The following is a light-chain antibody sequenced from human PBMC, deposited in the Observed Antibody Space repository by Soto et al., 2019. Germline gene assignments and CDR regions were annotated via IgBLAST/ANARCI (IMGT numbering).Light chain of an antibody. V-gene: IGKV3-20*01. CDR3: QEFGSSPIT. CDR1: QSVSSSY. CDR2: GAS. J-gene: IGKJ5*01. Sequence: EIVLTQSPGTLSLSPGEGATLSCRASQSVSSSYLAWYQHKPGQAPRLLLYGASTRATGIPDRFIGSGSGTDFTLTISRLEPEDFAVYYCQEFGSSPITFGQGKRLDIE.